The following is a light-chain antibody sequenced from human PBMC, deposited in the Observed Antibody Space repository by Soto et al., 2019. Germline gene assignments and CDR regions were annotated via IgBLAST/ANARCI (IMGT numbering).Light chain of an antibody. J-gene: IGLJ1*01. V-gene: IGLV1-44*01. Sequence: QPVLTQPPSASGTPGQRVTISFSGSSSNIGSNTVNWYQQLPGTAPTLLIDSHNQRPSGVPDRFSGAKSGTSASLAISGLQSEDEADYYCAAWDDSLNGYVFGTGTKVTVL. CDR2: SHN. CDR1: SSNIGSNT. CDR3: AAWDDSLNGYV.